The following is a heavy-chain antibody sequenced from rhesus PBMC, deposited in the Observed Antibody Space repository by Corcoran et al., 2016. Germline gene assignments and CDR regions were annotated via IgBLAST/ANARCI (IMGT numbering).Heavy chain of an antibody. Sequence: QLQLQESGPGLMKPSETLSVTCAVAGGSISGNYGIWIRQPPGKGLEGIGGISGSGGITDHHTSLKSRVTISTNPSKNQLSMKLSSVTAADTAVYYCAGGTGLYGLDTWGQGVVVTVSS. CDR3: AGGTGLYGLDT. J-gene: IGHJ6*01. CDR2: ISGSGGIT. D-gene: IGHD2-15*01. CDR1: GGSISGNY. V-gene: IGHV4-173*01.